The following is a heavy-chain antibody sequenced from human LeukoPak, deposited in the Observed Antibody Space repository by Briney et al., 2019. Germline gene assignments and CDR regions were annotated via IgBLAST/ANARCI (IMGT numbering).Heavy chain of an antibody. CDR3: ARQTYYYDSSGHPYWYFDL. V-gene: IGHV4-39*01. J-gene: IGHJ2*01. CDR1: GVSISSSSYY. CDR2: IYYSGST. D-gene: IGHD3-22*01. Sequence: PPETLSLTCTVSGVSISSSSYYWGWIRQPPGKGLEWIGTIYYSGSTYYNPSLKSRLTMSVDTSKNQFSLKLSSVTVADTAIYYCARQTYYYDSSGHPYWYFDLWGRGTVVPVSS.